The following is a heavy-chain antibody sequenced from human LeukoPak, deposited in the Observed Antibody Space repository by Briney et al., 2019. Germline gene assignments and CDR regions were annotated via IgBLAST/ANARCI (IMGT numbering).Heavy chain of an antibody. Sequence: ASVKFSCKASGYTFTGYYMHWVRQAPGQGLEWMGWINPNSGGTNYAQKFQGRVTMTRDTSISTAYMELSRLRSDDTAVYYCARVLGVTYYYGSGSYYNGNNRFDPWGQGTLVTVSP. CDR1: GYTFTGYY. J-gene: IGHJ5*02. V-gene: IGHV1-2*02. D-gene: IGHD3-10*01. CDR3: ARVLGVTYYYGSGSYYNGNNRFDP. CDR2: INPNSGGT.